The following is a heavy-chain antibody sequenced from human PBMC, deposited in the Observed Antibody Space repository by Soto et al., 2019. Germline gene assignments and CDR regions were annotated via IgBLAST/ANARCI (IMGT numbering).Heavy chain of an antibody. J-gene: IGHJ6*02. CDR2: MNPNSGNT. CDR3: ARSYYDFWSGYFGPYYYGMDV. Sequence: GASVKVSCKASGYTFTSYDINWVRQGTGQGVEWMGWMNPNSGNTGYAQKFQGRVTMTRNTSISTAYMELSSLRSEDTAVYYCARSYYDFWSGYFGPYYYGMDVWGQGTTVTVSS. V-gene: IGHV1-8*01. D-gene: IGHD3-3*01. CDR1: GYTFTSYD.